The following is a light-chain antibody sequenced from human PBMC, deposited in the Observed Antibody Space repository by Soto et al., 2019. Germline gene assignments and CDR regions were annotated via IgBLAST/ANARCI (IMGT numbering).Light chain of an antibody. J-gene: IGKJ1*01. CDR2: KAS. V-gene: IGKV1-5*03. Sequence: DIQMTQSPSTLSGSVGDRVTITCRASRTISSWLAWYQQKPGKAPKLLIYKASTLKSGVPSRFSGSRSGTEFTLTISSLQPDDFATYYCQHYNSYSEAFGQGTKVDIK. CDR1: RTISSW. CDR3: QHYNSYSEA.